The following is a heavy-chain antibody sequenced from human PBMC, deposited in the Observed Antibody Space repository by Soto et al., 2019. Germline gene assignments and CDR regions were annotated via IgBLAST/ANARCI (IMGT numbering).Heavy chain of an antibody. J-gene: IGHJ4*02. CDR2: INYSVSNI. Sequence: PGGSLILSCAVSVFTFINSEIFLVLQAPVNWLEWVSKINYSVSNIYYSKSVKGRFTISRDNAKNSLYLQMNSLTDEDTAIYFCASEALCGDDCYFFEYWGTGHMVTVSS. D-gene: IGHD2-21*02. CDR1: VFTFINSE. CDR3: ASEALCGDDCYFFEY. V-gene: IGHV3-48*03.